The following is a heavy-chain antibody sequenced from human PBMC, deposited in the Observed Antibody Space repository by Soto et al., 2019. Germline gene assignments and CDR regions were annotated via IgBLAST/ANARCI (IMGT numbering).Heavy chain of an antibody. V-gene: IGHV3-48*03. D-gene: IGHD3-22*01. CDR1: GFTFSSYE. CDR2: ISNSGSTT. CDR3: ARGNPFYYDNSGFDY. Sequence: PGGSLRLSCAASGFTFSSYEMNWVRQAPGKGLEWVSYISNSGSTTYYADSVKGRFTTSRDNAKNSLYLQMNSLRAEDTAIYYCARGNPFYYDNSGFDYWGQGTLVTVSS. J-gene: IGHJ4*02.